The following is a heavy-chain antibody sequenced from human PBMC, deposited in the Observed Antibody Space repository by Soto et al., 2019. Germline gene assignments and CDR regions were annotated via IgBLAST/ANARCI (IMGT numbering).Heavy chain of an antibody. CDR2: ISYDGSNK. Sequence: QVQLVESGGGVVQPGRSLRLSCAASGFTFSSYGMHWVRQAPGKGLEWVAVISYDGSNKYYADSVKGRFTISRDNSKNTLYLQMNSLRAEDTAVYYCAKEGGTKSGGHYYGRDGWSQGTTDTVSS. J-gene: IGHJ6*02. CDR1: GFTFSSYG. CDR3: AKEGGTKSGGHYYGRDG. D-gene: IGHD1-26*01. V-gene: IGHV3-30*18.